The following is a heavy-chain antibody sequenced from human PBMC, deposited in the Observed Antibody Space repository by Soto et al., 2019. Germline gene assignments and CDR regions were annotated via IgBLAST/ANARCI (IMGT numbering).Heavy chain of an antibody. V-gene: IGHV4-34*01. Sequence: PSETLSLTCAVYGGSFSGYYWSWIRQPPGKGLEWIGEINHSGSTNYNPSLKSRVTISVDTSKNQFSLKLSSVTAADTAVYYCARAAPRYCSGNSCYSGRDYWGQGTRVTVS. J-gene: IGHJ4*02. CDR2: INHSGST. CDR1: GGSFSGYY. CDR3: ARAAPRYCSGNSCYSGRDY. D-gene: IGHD2-15*01.